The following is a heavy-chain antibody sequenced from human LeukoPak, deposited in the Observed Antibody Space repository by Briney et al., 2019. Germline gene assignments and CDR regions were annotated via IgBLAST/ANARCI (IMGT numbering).Heavy chain of an antibody. CDR2: IIPIFGTA. J-gene: IGHJ4*02. Sequence: ASVKVSCKASGGTFSSYATSWVRQAPGQGLEWMGGIIPIFGTANYAQKFQGRVTITTDESTSTAYMELSSLRSEDTAVYYCARVTVTTTIEHYWGQGTLVTVSS. CDR3: ARVTVTTTIEHY. V-gene: IGHV1-69*05. D-gene: IGHD4-17*01. CDR1: GGTFSSYA.